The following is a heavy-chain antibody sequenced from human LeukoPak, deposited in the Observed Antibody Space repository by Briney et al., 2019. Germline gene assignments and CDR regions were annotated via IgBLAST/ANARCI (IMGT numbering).Heavy chain of an antibody. CDR2: ISSSSSTI. V-gene: IGHV3-48*04. D-gene: IGHD6-19*01. Sequence: GGSLRLSCAASGFTFSSYSMNWVRQAPGKGLEWVSYISSSSSTIYYADSVKGRFTISRDNAKNSLCLQMNSLRAEDTAVYYCAGAPPRYSSGWYRDYWGQGTLVTVSS. CDR1: GFTFSSYS. J-gene: IGHJ4*02. CDR3: AGAPPRYSSGWYRDY.